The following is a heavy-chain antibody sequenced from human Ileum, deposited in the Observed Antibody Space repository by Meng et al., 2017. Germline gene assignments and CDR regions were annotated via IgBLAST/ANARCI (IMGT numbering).Heavy chain of an antibody. D-gene: IGHD1-1*01. CDR2: ISGTGETT. Sequence: GESLKISCAASGFTFSSYGMSWVRQAPGKGLEWLSIISGTGETTYYADSVKGRFTISRDNSKNTLYLQMNSLRAEDTAVYYCARDRTEFDYWGQGTLVTVSS. CDR1: GFTFSSYG. CDR3: ARDRTEFDY. J-gene: IGHJ4*02. V-gene: IGHV3-23*01.